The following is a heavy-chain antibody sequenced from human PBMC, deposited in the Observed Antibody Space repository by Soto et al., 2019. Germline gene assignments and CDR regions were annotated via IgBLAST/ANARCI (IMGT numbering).Heavy chain of an antibody. D-gene: IGHD3-10*01. V-gene: IGHV4-59*08. CDR2: IYYSGST. CDR3: AGNAITMVRGVITSGFDY. Sequence: SETLSLTCTVSGGSISSYYWSWIRQPPGKGLEWIGYIYYSGSTNYNPSLKSRVTISVDTSKNQFSLKLSSVTAADTAVYYCAGNAITMVRGVITSGFDYWGQGTLVYVS. J-gene: IGHJ4*02. CDR1: GGSISSYY.